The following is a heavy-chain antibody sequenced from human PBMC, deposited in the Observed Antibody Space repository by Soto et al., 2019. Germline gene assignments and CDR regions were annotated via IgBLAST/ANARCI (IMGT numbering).Heavy chain of an antibody. CDR1: GGTFSSYA. CDR2: IIPIFGST. CDR3: ARDRYFDWLLTYYYYYGMDV. D-gene: IGHD3-9*01. J-gene: IGHJ6*02. V-gene: IGHV1-69*05. Sequence: SVKVSCKASGGTFSSYAISWVRQAPGQGLEWMGGIIPIFGSTSYAQKFQGRVTMTRDTSTSTVYMELSSLRSEDTAVYYCARDRYFDWLLTYYYYYGMDVWGQGTTVTVSS.